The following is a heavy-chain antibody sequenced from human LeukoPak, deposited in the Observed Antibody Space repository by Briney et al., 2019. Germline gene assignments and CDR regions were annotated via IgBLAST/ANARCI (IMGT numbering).Heavy chain of an antibody. J-gene: IGHJ2*01. CDR3: ARHGGYYYDSSGYWYFDL. CDR1: GGSISSYY. V-gene: IGHV4-59*08. D-gene: IGHD3-22*01. Sequence: PSETLSLTCTVSGGSISSYYWSWIRQPPGKGLEWIGYIYYSGSTNYNPSLKSRVTISVDTSKNQFSPKLSSVTAADTAVYYCARHGGYYYDSSGYWYFDLWGRGTLVTVSS. CDR2: IYYSGST.